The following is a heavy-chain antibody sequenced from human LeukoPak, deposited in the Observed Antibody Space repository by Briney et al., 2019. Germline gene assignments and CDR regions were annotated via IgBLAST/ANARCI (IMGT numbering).Heavy chain of an antibody. D-gene: IGHD2-2*01. CDR1: GYTFTSYD. CDR3: ARIGWDIVVVPAALDAFDI. V-gene: IGHV1-2*02. Sequence: ASVKVSCKASGYTFTSYDINWVRQATGQGLEWMGWINPNSGGTNYAQKFQGRVTMTRDTSISTAYMELSRLRSDDTAVYYCARIGWDIVVVPAALDAFDIWGQGTMVTVSS. J-gene: IGHJ3*02. CDR2: INPNSGGT.